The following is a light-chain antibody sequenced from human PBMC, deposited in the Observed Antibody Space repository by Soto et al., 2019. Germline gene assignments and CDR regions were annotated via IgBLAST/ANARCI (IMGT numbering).Light chain of an antibody. J-gene: IGKJ2*01. Sequence: DIVLHQSPGTLSLSPGESATLSCRASQSVHSGYLAWYQQKPGQAPRLLIYGASSRASGIRDSFSGSGSGTDFTLTISRLEPEDFAVYYCQQYATSPSTFGQGTKVDIK. CDR2: GAS. CDR3: QQYATSPST. CDR1: QSVHSGY. V-gene: IGKV3-20*01.